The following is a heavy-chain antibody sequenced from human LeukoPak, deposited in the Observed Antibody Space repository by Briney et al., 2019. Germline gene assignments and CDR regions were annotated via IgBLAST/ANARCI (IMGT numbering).Heavy chain of an antibody. Sequence: PGGSLRLSCAASGFTFSSYAMSWVRQAPGKGLEWVSAISGSGGSTYYADSVKGRFTISRDNSKNTLYLQMNSLRAEDTAVYYCAKDRSPGWPSLLVGFDYWGQGTLVTVSP. CDR2: ISGSGGST. D-gene: IGHD5-24*01. J-gene: IGHJ4*02. CDR3: AKDRSPGWPSLLVGFDY. CDR1: GFTFSSYA. V-gene: IGHV3-23*01.